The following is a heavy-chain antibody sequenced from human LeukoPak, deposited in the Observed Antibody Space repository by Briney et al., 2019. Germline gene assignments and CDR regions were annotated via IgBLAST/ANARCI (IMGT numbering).Heavy chain of an antibody. CDR2: INPKSCDK. CDR3: ARVVGATGTNWFDP. Sequence: ASVKVSGNAVGYTFTDFYIHWWREAAGQGLGWMGWINPKSCDKNSAQKFPGRVAKTRNTSISTDYMEPSRRTSDDTAVYYCARVVGATGTNWFDPWGQGALVTVSS. J-gene: IGHJ5*02. CDR1: GYTFTDFY. V-gene: IGHV1-2*02. D-gene: IGHD6-13*01.